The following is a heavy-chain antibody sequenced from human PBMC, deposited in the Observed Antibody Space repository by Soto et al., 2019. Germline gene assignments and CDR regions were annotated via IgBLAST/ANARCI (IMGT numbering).Heavy chain of an antibody. D-gene: IGHD4-17*01. CDR1: GGTFSSYA. CDR2: IIPIFGTA. J-gene: IGHJ4*02. Sequence: SVKVSCKASGGTFSSYAISWVRQAPGQGLEWMGGIIPIFGTANYAQKFQGRVTITADKSTSTAHMELSSLRSEDTAVYYCASGSTVVTDRFDYWGQGTLVTVSS. V-gene: IGHV1-69*06. CDR3: ASGSTVVTDRFDY.